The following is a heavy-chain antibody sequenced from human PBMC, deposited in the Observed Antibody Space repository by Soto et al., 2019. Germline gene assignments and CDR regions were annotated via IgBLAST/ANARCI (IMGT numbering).Heavy chain of an antibody. V-gene: IGHV4-34*01. CDR3: ASAEDWGSGAFDI. Sequence: SETLSLTCAVYGGSFSGYYWSWIRQPPGKGLEWIGEINHSGSTNYNPPLKSRVTISVDTSKNQFSLKLSSVTAADTAVYYCASAEDWGSGAFDIWGQGTMVTVSS. J-gene: IGHJ3*02. CDR1: GGSFSGYY. CDR2: INHSGST. D-gene: IGHD7-27*01.